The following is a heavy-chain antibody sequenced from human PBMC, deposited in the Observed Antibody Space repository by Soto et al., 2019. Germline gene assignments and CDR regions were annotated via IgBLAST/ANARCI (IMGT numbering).Heavy chain of an antibody. CDR2: IHHSGST. CDR1: GDSISSHY. Sequence: SETLSLTCSVSGDSISSHYWSWIRQPPGKGLEWIGYIHHSGSTNYNPSLESRLTISMDTSENQLSLRLTSVTAADTAIYYCASGLHGYSYDYLDNWGRGALVTVSS. J-gene: IGHJ4*01. V-gene: IGHV4-59*11. CDR3: ASGLHGYSYDYLDN. D-gene: IGHD5-18*01.